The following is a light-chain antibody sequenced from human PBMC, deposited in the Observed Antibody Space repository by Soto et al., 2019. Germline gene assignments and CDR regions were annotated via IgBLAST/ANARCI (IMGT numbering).Light chain of an antibody. V-gene: IGLV4-69*01. CDR3: QTWGAGFG. CDR1: NGHSNND. CDR2: LNSDGTY. Sequence: QPVLTQSPSASASLGASVKITCSRSNGHSNNDIAWHQQQSEKGHRYLMKLNSDGTYTKGDGIPDRFSGASSGAERYLTISSLQSEDEADYYCQTWGAGFGLGGGTKVTVL. J-gene: IGLJ2*01.